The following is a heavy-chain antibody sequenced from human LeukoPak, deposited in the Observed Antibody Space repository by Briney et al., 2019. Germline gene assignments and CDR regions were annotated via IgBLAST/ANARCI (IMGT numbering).Heavy chain of an antibody. CDR3: ARIIVDSSGYSHFDY. V-gene: IGHV2-70*11. CDR2: IDWDDDT. J-gene: IGHJ4*02. CDR1: GFSLTTSGMC. Sequence: SGPALVKPTQTLTLTCTFSGFSLTTSGMCVSWIRQPPGKALEWLARIDWDDDTHYYTSLKTRLTISKDTSKNQVVLTMTNMDPVDTATYYCARIIVDSSGYSHFDYWGQGTLVTVSS. D-gene: IGHD3-22*01.